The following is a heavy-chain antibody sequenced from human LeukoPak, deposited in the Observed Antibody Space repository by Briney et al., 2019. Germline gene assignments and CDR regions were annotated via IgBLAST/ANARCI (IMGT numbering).Heavy chain of an antibody. Sequence: SETLSLTRAVSGYSISSGYYWGGIRQPPGKGLEWIGSIYHSGSTYYNPSLKSRVTISVDTSKNQFSLKMSSVTAADTAVYYCARHPGLTVAGPNWGQGTLVTVSS. J-gene: IGHJ4*02. V-gene: IGHV4-38-2*01. CDR1: GYSISSGYY. CDR2: IYHSGST. CDR3: ARHPGLTVAGPN. D-gene: IGHD6-19*01.